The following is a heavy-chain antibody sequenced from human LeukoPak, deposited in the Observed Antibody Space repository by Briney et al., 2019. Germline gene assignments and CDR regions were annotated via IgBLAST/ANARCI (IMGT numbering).Heavy chain of an antibody. V-gene: IGHV5-51*01. Sequence: GESLKISCKGSGYSFTSYWIHWVRQMPGKGLEWMVIIYPGDSNTRYSPSFQGQVTVSADKSTSTAYLQWSSLKASDTAMYYCARTYYDLLTGYYLLDYWGQGTLVTVSS. CDR1: GYSFTSYW. D-gene: IGHD3-9*01. CDR2: IYPGDSNT. CDR3: ARTYYDLLTGYYLLDY. J-gene: IGHJ4*02.